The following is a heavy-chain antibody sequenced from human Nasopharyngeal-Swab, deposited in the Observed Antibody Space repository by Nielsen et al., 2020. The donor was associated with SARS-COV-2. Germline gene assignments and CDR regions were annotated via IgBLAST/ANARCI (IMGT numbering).Heavy chain of an antibody. CDR1: GFIFDDYA. J-gene: IGHJ5*02. CDR2: ISWNSNNI. V-gene: IGHV3-9*01. CDR3: AKDIFCATMSCSTSGFGP. D-gene: IGHD3-22*01. Sequence: SLKISCAASGFIFDDYAMHWVRQAPGKGLEWVSGISWNSNNIAYADSVKGRFTISRDNARNSLYLQMNSLRAEDTAFYYCAKDIFCATMSCSTSGFGPWGQGTLVTVSS.